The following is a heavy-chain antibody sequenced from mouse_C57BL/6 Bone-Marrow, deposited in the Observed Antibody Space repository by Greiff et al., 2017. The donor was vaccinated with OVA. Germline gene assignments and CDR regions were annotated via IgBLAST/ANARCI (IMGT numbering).Heavy chain of an antibody. D-gene: IGHD2-5*01. CDR2: INPYNGGT. J-gene: IGHJ2*01. CDR3: ATYYSNYFDY. Sequence: EVKLVESGPVLVKPGASVKMSCKASGYTFTDYYMNWVKQRPGKSLEWIGVINPYNGGTSYNQKFKGKATLTVDKSSSTAYMELNSLTSEDSAVYYCATYYSNYFDYWGQGTTLTVSA. CDR1: GYTFTDYY. V-gene: IGHV1-19*01.